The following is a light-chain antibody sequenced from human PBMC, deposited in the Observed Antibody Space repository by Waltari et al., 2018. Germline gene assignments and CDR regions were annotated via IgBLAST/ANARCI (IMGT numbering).Light chain of an antibody. CDR2: DAS. CDR3: QQYEDLPFT. J-gene: IGKJ4*01. CDR1: QDINNY. V-gene: IGKV1-33*01. Sequence: DIQRTQSPSSLSASVGKSVTINCQASQDINNYLNWYQQKPGKAPKLLIYDASNLETGVTSRFSGSGSGTYFTFTISSLQPEDIATFYCQQYEDLPFTFGGGTKVDIK.